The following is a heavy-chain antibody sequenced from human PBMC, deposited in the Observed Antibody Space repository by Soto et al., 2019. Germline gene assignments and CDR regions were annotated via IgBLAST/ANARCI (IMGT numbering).Heavy chain of an antibody. D-gene: IGHD4-17*01. J-gene: IGHJ4*02. V-gene: IGHV3-23*01. CDR1: GFTFSSYA. Sequence: GGSLRLSCAASGFTFSSYAMSWVRQAPGKGLEWVSAISGSGGSTYYANSVKGRFTISRDNSKNTLYLQMNSLRAEDTAVYYCAKAFNDYGDFDYWGQGTLVTVSS. CDR3: AKAFNDYGDFDY. CDR2: ISGSGGST.